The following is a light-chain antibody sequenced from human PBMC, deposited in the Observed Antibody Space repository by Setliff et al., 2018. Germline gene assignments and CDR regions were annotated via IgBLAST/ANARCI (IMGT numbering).Light chain of an antibody. Sequence: QSALTQPASVSGSPGQSITISCTGTSSDIGGYNYVSWYQQHPGKAPKLMIYDVINQPSGISHRFSGSKSGNTASLTISGLQPEDEADYYCASYTATSTPLYVLGTGTKVTVL. CDR3: ASYTATSTPLYV. V-gene: IGLV2-14*03. CDR2: DVI. CDR1: SSDIGGYNY. J-gene: IGLJ1*01.